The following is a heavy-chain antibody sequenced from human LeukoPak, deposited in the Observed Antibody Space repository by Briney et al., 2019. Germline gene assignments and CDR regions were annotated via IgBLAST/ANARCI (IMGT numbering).Heavy chain of an antibody. D-gene: IGHD1-26*01. Sequence: SETLSLTCSVSGVSISSLTWIRQSPGKGLEWIGYIYDSGTTNYNPALKSRVTLSVDTSKNQFSLKLSSVTAADTAVYYCARSGRGLATRFDPWGQGILVTVSS. CDR2: IYDSGTT. J-gene: IGHJ5*02. V-gene: IGHV4-59*12. CDR3: ARSGRGLATRFDP. CDR1: GVSISS.